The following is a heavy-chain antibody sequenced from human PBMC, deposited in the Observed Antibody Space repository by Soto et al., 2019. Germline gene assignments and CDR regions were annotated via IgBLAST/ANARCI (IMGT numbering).Heavy chain of an antibody. V-gene: IGHV4-34*01. CDR3: GRVERYCSGGSCYSYCWFDP. D-gene: IGHD2-15*01. Sequence: SETLSLTCAVYGGSFSGYYWSWIRQPPGKGLEWIGEINHSGSTNYNPSLKSRVTISVDTSKNQFSLKLSSVTAADTAVYYCGRVERYCSGGSCYSYCWFDPWGQGTLVTVSS. J-gene: IGHJ5*02. CDR2: INHSGST. CDR1: GGSFSGYY.